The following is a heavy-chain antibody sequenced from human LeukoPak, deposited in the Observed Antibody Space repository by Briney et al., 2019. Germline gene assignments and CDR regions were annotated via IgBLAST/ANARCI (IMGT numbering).Heavy chain of an antibody. CDR3: AGSVWGSYRYTAFDY. CDR2: IKQDGSEK. CDR1: GFTFSSYW. D-gene: IGHD3-16*02. J-gene: IGHJ4*02. V-gene: IGHV3-7*01. Sequence: GGSLRLSCAASGFTFSSYWVSWVRQAPGKGLEWVANIKQDGSEKYYVDSVKGRFTISRDNAKNSLYLQMNSLRAEDTAVYYCAGSVWGSYRYTAFDYWGQGTLVTVSS.